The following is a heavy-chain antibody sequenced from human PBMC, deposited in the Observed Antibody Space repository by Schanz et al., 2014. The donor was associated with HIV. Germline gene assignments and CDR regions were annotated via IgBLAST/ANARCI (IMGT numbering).Heavy chain of an antibody. J-gene: IGHJ6*02. V-gene: IGHV1-46*01. CDR1: GYIFTRFY. CDR3: ARDPPYCSSTNCYMEYYFYYFAMDV. Sequence: QVQLVQSGAEVKKPGASVNVSCKASGYIFTRFYMHWVRQAPGQGLEWMGVIKPGEGTTKYQQKFQRRVTMTSNTATSTDYMELSSLRSEDTAIYYCARDPPYCSSTNCYMEYYFYYFAMDVWGQGTTVTVSS. CDR2: IKPGEGTT. D-gene: IGHD2-2*01.